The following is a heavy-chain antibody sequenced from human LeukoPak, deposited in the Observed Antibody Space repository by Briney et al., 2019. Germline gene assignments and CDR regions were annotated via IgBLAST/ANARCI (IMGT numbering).Heavy chain of an antibody. J-gene: IGHJ4*02. CDR3: ARPAAAVNYFDY. V-gene: IGHV1-46*01. D-gene: IGHD6-13*01. CDR2: INPSGGST. CDR1: GYTFTSYY. Sequence: ASVKVSCKASGYTFTSYYMHWVRQAPGQGLEWMGIINPSGGSTSYAQKFQGRVTMTRDTSTSTVYMELSSLRSDDTAVYYCARPAAAVNYFDYWGQGTLVTVSS.